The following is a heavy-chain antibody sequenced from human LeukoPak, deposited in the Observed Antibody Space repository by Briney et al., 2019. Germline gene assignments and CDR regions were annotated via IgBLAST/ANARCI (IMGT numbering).Heavy chain of an antibody. V-gene: IGHV4-31*03. Sequence: SQTLSITCTVSGGSISSGGFYWSWIRQHPGKGLEWIGYIYYSGSTYYNPSLKSRVTISVDTSKNQFSLKLSSVTAADTAVYYCARVAPRWLRAYYFDYWGQGTLVTVSS. J-gene: IGHJ4*02. CDR1: GGSISSGGFY. CDR3: ARVAPRWLRAYYFDY. D-gene: IGHD5-12*01. CDR2: IYYSGST.